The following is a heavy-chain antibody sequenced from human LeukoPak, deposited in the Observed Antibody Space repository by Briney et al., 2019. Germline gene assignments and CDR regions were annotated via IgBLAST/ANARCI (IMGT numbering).Heavy chain of an antibody. D-gene: IGHD3-3*01. CDR1: GGSISSYY. CDR2: IYYSGST. J-gene: IGHJ6*03. Sequence: PSETLSLTCTVSGGSISSYYWSWIRQPPGKGLEWIGYIYYSGSTNYNPSLKSRVTISVDTSKNQFSLKLSSVTAADTAVYYCARGRDFWSGYYTYYYMDVWGKGTTVTVSS. V-gene: IGHV4-59*01. CDR3: ARGRDFWSGYYTYYYMDV.